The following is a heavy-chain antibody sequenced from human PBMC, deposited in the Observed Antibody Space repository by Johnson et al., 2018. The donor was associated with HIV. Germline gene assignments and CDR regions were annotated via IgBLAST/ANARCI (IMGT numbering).Heavy chain of an antibody. CDR2: IGTAGDT. CDR1: GFTFSSYD. CDR3: ATGVGATIWVDAFDM. J-gene: IGHJ3*02. V-gene: IGHV3-13*01. D-gene: IGHD1-26*01. Sequence: VHLVESGGGLVQPGGSLRLSCAASGFTFSSYDMHWVRQATGKGLEWVSAIGTAGDTYYPGSVKGRFIISRENAKNSLYLQMNSLRVGDTAVYYCATGVGATIWVDAFDMWGQGTMVTVSS.